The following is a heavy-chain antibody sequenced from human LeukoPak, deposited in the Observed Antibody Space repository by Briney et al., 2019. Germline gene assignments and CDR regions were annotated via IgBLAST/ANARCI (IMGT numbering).Heavy chain of an antibody. J-gene: IGHJ4*02. CDR2: INHSGST. D-gene: IGHD3-22*01. CDR3: ARHSWIVGFDY. CDR1: GGSFSGYY. Sequence: PSETLSLTCAVYGGSFSGYYWSWIRQPPGKGLEWIGEINHSGSTNYNPSLKSRVTISVDTSKNQFSLKLSSVTAADTAVYYCARHSWIVGFDYWGQGTLVTVSS. V-gene: IGHV4-34*01.